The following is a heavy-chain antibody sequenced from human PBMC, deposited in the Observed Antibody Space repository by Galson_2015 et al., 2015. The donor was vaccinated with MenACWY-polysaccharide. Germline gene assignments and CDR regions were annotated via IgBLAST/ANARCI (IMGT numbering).Heavy chain of an antibody. Sequence: SLRLSCATSGFTFRNSWMHWVRHGPGKGLVWASRISDDGSTTDYADSVKGRFTISRDNAKNTLFLHMNSLRAEDTALYYCTVGDTWFEYWGQGSLVTVSS. J-gene: IGHJ4*02. CDR2: ISDDGSTT. D-gene: IGHD3-16*01. CDR3: TVGDTWFEY. CDR1: GFTFRNSW. V-gene: IGHV3-74*01.